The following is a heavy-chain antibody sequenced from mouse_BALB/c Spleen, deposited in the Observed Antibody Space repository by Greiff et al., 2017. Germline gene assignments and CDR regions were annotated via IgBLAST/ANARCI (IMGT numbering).Heavy chain of an antibody. J-gene: IGHJ4*01. Sequence: EVHLVESGGGLVQPGGSRKLSCAASGFTFSSFGMHWVRQAPEKGLEWVAYISSGSSTIYYADTVKGRFTISRDNPKNTLFLQMTSLRSEDTAMYYCARRDDGYHYYAMDYWGQGTSVTVSS. CDR1: GFTFSSFG. V-gene: IGHV5-17*02. CDR2: ISSGSSTI. D-gene: IGHD2-3*01. CDR3: ARRDDGYHYYAMDY.